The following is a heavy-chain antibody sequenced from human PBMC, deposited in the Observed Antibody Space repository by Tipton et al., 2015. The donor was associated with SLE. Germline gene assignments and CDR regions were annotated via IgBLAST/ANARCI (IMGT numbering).Heavy chain of an antibody. CDR3: ARVQPTPLDAFDI. CDR1: GGSISSGGYY. Sequence: TLSLTCTVSGGSISSGGYYWSWIRQHPGKGLEWIGYIYYSGSTNYNPSLKSRVTISVDTSKNQFSLKLSSVTAADTAVYYCARVQPTPLDAFDIWGQGTMVTVSS. J-gene: IGHJ3*02. V-gene: IGHV4-61*08. D-gene: IGHD2-15*01. CDR2: IYYSGST.